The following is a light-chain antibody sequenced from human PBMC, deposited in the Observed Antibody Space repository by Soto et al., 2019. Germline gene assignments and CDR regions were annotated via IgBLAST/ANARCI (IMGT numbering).Light chain of an antibody. J-gene: IGKJ1*01. Sequence: EIVMTQSPATLSVSPGERATISCRASQSVCSNLAWYQQKPGQAPRLLIYGASTRATGIPARFSGSGSGTEFTLTISSLQSEDFAVYYCQQYNNWLWTFGQGTKVDIK. V-gene: IGKV3-15*01. CDR3: QQYNNWLWT. CDR2: GAS. CDR1: QSVCSN.